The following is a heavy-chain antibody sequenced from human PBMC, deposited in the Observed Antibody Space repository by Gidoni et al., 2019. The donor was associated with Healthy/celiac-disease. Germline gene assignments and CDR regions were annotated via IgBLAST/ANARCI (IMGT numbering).Heavy chain of an antibody. V-gene: IGHV1-69*01. D-gene: IGHD5-18*01. CDR2: IIPIFGTA. Sequence: QVQLVQSGAEVKKPGSSVKVSCKASGGTFSSYPISWVRQAPGQGLAWMGGIIPIFGTANYAQKFQGRVTITADESTSTAYMELSSLRSEDTAVYYCARLTAGGYYYGMDVWGQGTTVTVSS. J-gene: IGHJ6*02. CDR3: ARLTAGGYYYGMDV. CDR1: GGTFSSYP.